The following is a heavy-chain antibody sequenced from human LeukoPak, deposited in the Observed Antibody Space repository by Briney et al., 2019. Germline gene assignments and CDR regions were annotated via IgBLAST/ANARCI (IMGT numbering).Heavy chain of an antibody. Sequence: GASVKVSCKASGGTFSSYAISWVRQAPGQGLEWMGIINPSGGSTSYAQKFQGRVTMTRDTSTSTVYMELSSLRSEDTAVYYCARDSALAQAVMFDYWGQGTLVTVSS. J-gene: IGHJ4*02. D-gene: IGHD6-19*01. V-gene: IGHV1-46*01. CDR1: GGTFSSYA. CDR2: INPSGGST. CDR3: ARDSALAQAVMFDY.